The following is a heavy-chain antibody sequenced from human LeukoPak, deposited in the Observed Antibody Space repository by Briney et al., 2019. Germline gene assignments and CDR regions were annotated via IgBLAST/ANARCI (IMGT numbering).Heavy chain of an antibody. Sequence: GGSLRLSCAASGFTFSGSAMHWVRQASGKGLEWVGRIRSKANSYATAYAASVKGRFIISRDDLKNTAYLQMNSLKTEDTAVYYCARFYYGDYVVAYYMDVWGKGTTVTISS. V-gene: IGHV3-73*01. CDR3: ARFYYGDYVVAYYMDV. D-gene: IGHD4-17*01. CDR1: GFTFSGSA. J-gene: IGHJ6*03. CDR2: IRSKANSYAT.